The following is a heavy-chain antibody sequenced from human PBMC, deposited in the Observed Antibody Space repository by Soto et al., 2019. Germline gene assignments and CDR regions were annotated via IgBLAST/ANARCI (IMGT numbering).Heavy chain of an antibody. CDR2: ISEMGERT. Sequence: GGSLRLSCAASGFTFSSYAMSWVRQAPGKGLEWVSTISEMGERTNYADSVKGRFTISRGNFQSTLSLQVNSLRAEDTALYYCARDPGGSYDYWGQGTLVTVSS. V-gene: IGHV3-23*01. CDR1: GFTFSSYA. J-gene: IGHJ4*02. D-gene: IGHD1-26*01. CDR3: ARDPGGSYDY.